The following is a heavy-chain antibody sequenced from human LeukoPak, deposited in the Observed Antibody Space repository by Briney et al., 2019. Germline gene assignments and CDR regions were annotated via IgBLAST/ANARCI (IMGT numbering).Heavy chain of an antibody. D-gene: IGHD1-1*01. CDR3: ARRAQVERRHSQFDY. Sequence: ASVKVSCKASGYTFTNYGISWVRQAPGQGLEWMGWISAYNGNTHYAQNLQGRVTMTRDMSTSTVYMELSSLRSEDTAVFYCARRAQVERRHSQFDYWGQGTLVTVSS. J-gene: IGHJ4*02. CDR2: ISAYNGNT. V-gene: IGHV1-18*01. CDR1: GYTFTNYG.